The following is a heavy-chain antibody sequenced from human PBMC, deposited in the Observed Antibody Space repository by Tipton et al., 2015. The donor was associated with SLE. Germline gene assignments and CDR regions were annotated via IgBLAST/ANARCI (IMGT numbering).Heavy chain of an antibody. V-gene: IGHV4-59*12. D-gene: IGHD3-10*01. CDR1: GGSISSYY. CDR2: IYYSGST. Sequence: TLSLTCTVSGGSISSYYWSWIRQPPGKGLEWIGYIYYSGSTNHNPSLKSRVTISVDTSKNQFSLKLDSVTAADTAVYYCARGEGYYGSGSYQGWFDPWGQGTLVTVSS. J-gene: IGHJ5*02. CDR3: ARGEGYYGSGSYQGWFDP.